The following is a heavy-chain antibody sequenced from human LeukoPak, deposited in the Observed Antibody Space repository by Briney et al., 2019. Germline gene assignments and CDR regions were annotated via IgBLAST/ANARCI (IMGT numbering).Heavy chain of an antibody. CDR3: ARVDTGDPDATYYYYYGMDV. J-gene: IGHJ6*02. V-gene: IGHV3-11*06. CDR2: ISSSSSYT. D-gene: IGHD5-18*01. Sequence: GGSLRLSCAASGFTFSDYYMSWIRQAPGKGLEWVSYISSSSSYTNYADSVKGRFTISRDNAKNSLYLQMNSLRAEDTAVYYCARVDTGDPDATYYYYYGMDVWGQGTTVTVSS. CDR1: GFTFSDYY.